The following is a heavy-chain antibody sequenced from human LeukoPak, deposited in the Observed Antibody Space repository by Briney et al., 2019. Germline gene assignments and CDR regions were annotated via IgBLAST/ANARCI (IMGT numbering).Heavy chain of an antibody. V-gene: IGHV3-48*01. D-gene: IGHD2-8*01. CDR2: ISSSSSTI. CDR1: GFTFSSYS. J-gene: IGHJ4*02. CDR3: ARSANGFDY. Sequence: GGSLRLSCAASGFTFSSYSMDWVRQAPGKGLEWVSYISSSSSTIYYADSVKGRFTISRDDAKDSLYLQMTSLRAEDTAVYYCARSANGFDYWGLGTLVTVSP.